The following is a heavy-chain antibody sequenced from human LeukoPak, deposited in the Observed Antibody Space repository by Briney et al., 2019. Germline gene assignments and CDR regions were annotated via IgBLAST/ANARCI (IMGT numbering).Heavy chain of an antibody. CDR2: ISGSGGST. J-gene: IGHJ4*02. V-gene: IGHV3-23*01. D-gene: IGHD2-2*01. Sequence: GGSLRLSCAASGFTFSSYATSWVRQAPGKGLEWVSAISGSGGSTYYADSVKGRFTISRDNSKNTLYLQMNSLRAEDTAVYYCAKEGCSSTSCWGPVWFDYWGQGILVTVSS. CDR1: GFTFSSYA. CDR3: AKEGCSSTSCWGPVWFDY.